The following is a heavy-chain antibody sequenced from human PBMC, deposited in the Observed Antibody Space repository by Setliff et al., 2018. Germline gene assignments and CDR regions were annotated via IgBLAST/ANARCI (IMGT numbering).Heavy chain of an antibody. J-gene: IGHJ6*03. Sequence: SETLSLTCTVSGGSISSKNYYWGWIRQPPGKGLEWIGRIYYSGSTNYNPSLKSRVTISLDTSRNQFSLKLNSVTAADMAVYYCAREQWLDPPGYYYMDVWAKGTTVTVSS. CDR2: IYYSGST. V-gene: IGHV4-39*07. CDR1: GGSISSKNYY. CDR3: AREQWLDPPGYYYMDV. D-gene: IGHD6-19*01.